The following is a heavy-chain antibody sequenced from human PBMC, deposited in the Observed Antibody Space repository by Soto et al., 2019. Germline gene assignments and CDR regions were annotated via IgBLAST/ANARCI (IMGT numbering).Heavy chain of an antibody. CDR2: ISPYNGNT. CDR3: ARGVGVTDPSNLYLFDY. CDR1: GYTFTTYS. J-gene: IGHJ4*02. D-gene: IGHD2-21*02. V-gene: IGHV1-18*04. Sequence: ASVKVSCKTSGYTFTTYSMSWLRQAPGQGLEWMGWISPYNGNTDYAQKFQGRVIMTTDTPTSTAYMEIRSLRSDDTAAYYCARGVGVTDPSNLYLFDYSRQGTLVTVSS.